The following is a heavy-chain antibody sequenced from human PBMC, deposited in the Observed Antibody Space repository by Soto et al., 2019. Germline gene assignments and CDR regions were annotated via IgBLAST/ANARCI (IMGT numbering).Heavy chain of an antibody. CDR2: INPSGGST. CDR3: ARDHSAAGTLYYYGMDV. CDR1: GYTFTSYY. V-gene: IGHV1-46*01. J-gene: IGHJ6*02. Sequence: ASVKVSCKASGYTFTSYYMHWVRQAPGQGLEWMGIINPSGGSTSYAQKFQGRVTMIRDTSTSTVYMELSSLRSEDTAVYYCARDHSAAGTLYYYGMDVWGQGTTVTVSS. D-gene: IGHD6-13*01.